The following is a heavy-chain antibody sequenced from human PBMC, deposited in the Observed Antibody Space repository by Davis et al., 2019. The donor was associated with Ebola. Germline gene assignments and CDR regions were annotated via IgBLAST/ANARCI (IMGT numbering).Heavy chain of an antibody. Sequence: PSETLSLTCTVSGGSISSYYWSWIRQPPGKGLEWIGYIYYSGSTNYNPSLKSRVTISVDTSKNQFSLKLRSVTAADTAVYYCARGFLWFGELAAFDIWSQGTMVTVSS. CDR2: IYYSGST. V-gene: IGHV4-59*01. D-gene: IGHD3-10*01. CDR3: ARGFLWFGELAAFDI. CDR1: GGSISSYY. J-gene: IGHJ3*02.